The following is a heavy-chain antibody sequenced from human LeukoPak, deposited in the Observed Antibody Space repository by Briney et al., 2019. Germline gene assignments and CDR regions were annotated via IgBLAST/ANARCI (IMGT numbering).Heavy chain of an antibody. V-gene: IGHV1-18*01. CDR2: ISAYNGNT. CDR3: ARGRDSSRYDPVNRFDP. D-gene: IGHD6-13*01. CDR1: GYTFTSYG. Sequence: ASVKVSCKASGYTFTSYGISWVRQAPGQGLEWMGWISAYNGNTIYAQKLQGRVTMTTDTSTSTAYMELRSLRSDDTAVYYCARGRDSSRYDPVNRFDPWGQGTLVTVSS. J-gene: IGHJ5*02.